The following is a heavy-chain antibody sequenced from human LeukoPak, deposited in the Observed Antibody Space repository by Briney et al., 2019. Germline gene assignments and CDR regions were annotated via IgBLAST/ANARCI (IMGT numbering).Heavy chain of an antibody. CDR1: GFTFSSYA. J-gene: IGHJ6*03. CDR2: ISYDGSNK. CDR3: ASVPAATDYYYYYMDV. D-gene: IGHD2-2*01. Sequence: GGSLRLSCAASGFTFSSYAMHWVRQAPGKGLEWVAVISYDGSNKYYADSVKGRFTISRDNAKNSLYLQMNSLRAKDTAVYYCASVPAATDYYYYYMDVWGKGTTVTVSS. V-gene: IGHV3-30*04.